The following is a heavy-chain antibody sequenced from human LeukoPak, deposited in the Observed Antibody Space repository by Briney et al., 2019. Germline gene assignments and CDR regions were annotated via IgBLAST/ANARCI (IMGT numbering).Heavy chain of an antibody. V-gene: IGHV1-8*01. D-gene: IGHD3-3*01. CDR2: MNPNSGNT. CDR3: ARGAYYDFWSGLWRPNWFDP. J-gene: IGHJ5*02. Sequence: ASVKVSCKASGYTFTSYDINWVRQATGQGLEWMGWMNPNSGNTGYAQKFQGRVTMTRNTSISTAYMELSSLRSEDTAVYYCARGAYYDFWSGLWRPNWFDPWGQGTLVTVSS. CDR1: GYTFTSYD.